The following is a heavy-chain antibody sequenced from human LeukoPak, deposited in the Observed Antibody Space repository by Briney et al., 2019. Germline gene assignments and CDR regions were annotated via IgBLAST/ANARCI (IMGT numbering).Heavy chain of an antibody. D-gene: IGHD2-15*01. V-gene: IGHV3-23*01. Sequence: GGSLRLSCAASGFTFSSYAMNWVRQAPGKGLEWVSAICSNDNNTYYANSVRGRFTISRDNSKNTLSLQLNSLRAEDTAVYYCAKGTSSSCYSAPNYWGQGTLVTVSS. CDR2: ICSNDNNT. CDR3: AKGTSSSCYSAPNY. CDR1: GFTFSSYA. J-gene: IGHJ4*02.